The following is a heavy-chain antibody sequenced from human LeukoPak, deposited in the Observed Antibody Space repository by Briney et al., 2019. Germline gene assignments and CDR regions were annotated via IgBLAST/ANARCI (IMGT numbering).Heavy chain of an antibody. V-gene: IGHV3-7*01. D-gene: IGHD3-16*01. Sequence: GGSLRLSCAASGFIFSSYWMSWVRQAPGKGLEWVANIKQDGSERYYVDSVKGRFTISRDNAKNSLYLQMNSLRADDTAVYYCAREGGQIAKGNSLGRGAFDYWGQGTLDTVSS. CDR3: AREGGQIAKGNSLGRGAFDY. CDR2: IKQDGSER. J-gene: IGHJ4*02. CDR1: GFIFSSYW.